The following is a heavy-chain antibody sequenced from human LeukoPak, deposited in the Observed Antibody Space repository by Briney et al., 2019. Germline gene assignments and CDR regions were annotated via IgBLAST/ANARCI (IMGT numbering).Heavy chain of an antibody. V-gene: IGHV3-15*01. D-gene: IGHD1-7*01. CDR1: GFTFISYS. Sequence: GGSLRLSCAASGFTFISYSMNWVRQAAGKGREWVGRIKSKTDGGTTDYAAPEKGRFTISREDQKNTLYLQMNSLKTEDTAVYYCITYAITGTTFPFPSTVYWGQGTLVTVSS. CDR2: IKSKTDGGTT. CDR3: ITYAITGTTFPFPSTVY. J-gene: IGHJ4*02.